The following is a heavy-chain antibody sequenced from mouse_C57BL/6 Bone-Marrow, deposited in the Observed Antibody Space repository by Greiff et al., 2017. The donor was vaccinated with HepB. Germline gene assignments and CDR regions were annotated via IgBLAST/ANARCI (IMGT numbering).Heavy chain of an antibody. J-gene: IGHJ2*01. V-gene: IGHV1-82*01. D-gene: IGHD1-1*01. Sequence: VKLQESGPELVKPGASVKISCKASGYAFSSSWMNWVKQRPGKGLEWIGRIYPGDGDTNYNGKFKGKATLTADKSSSTAYMQLSSLTSADSAVYFCASLIYYYGSSYDYFDYWGQGTTLTVSS. CDR1: GYAFSSSW. CDR3: ASLIYYYGSSYDYFDY. CDR2: IYPGDGDT.